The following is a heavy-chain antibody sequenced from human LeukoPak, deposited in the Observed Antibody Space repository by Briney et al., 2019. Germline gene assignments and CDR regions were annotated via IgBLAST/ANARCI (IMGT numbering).Heavy chain of an antibody. CDR2: INSDGSST. CDR3: ARWAVTYYYDSSGYYYFDL. CDR1: GFTFSSYW. Sequence: QAGGSLRLSCAASGFTFSSYWMHWVRQAPGKGLVWVSRINSDGSSTSYADSVRGRFTISRDNAKNTLYLQMNSLRAEDTAVYYCARWAVTYYYDSSGYYYFDLWGRGTLVTVSS. D-gene: IGHD3-22*01. J-gene: IGHJ2*01. V-gene: IGHV3-74*01.